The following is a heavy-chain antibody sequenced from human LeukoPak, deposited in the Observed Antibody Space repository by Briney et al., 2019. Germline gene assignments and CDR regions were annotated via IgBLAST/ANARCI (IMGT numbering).Heavy chain of an antibody. CDR2: MYYNGST. D-gene: IGHD3-22*01. J-gene: IGHJ5*02. Sequence: SETLSLTCTVSGGSISSGDYYWSWIRQPPGKGLEWIAYMYYNGSTYYNPPLKSRVTMSADTSKNQLSLKLSSVTAADTAVYYCARPYYYDSRIDPWGQGILVTVSS. V-gene: IGHV4-30-4*01. CDR3: ARPYYYDSRIDP. CDR1: GGSISSGDYY.